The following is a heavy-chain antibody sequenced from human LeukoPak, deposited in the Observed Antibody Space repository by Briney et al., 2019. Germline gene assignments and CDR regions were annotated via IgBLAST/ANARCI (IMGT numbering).Heavy chain of an antibody. J-gene: IGHJ4*02. CDR1: GFTVSSNY. V-gene: IGHV3-53*01. Sequence: GGSLRLSCAASGFTVSSNYMSWVRQAPGKGLEWVSVIYSGGSTYYADSVKGRFTISRDNSKNTLYLQMNSLRAEDTAVYYCAAGYCSGGSCYRDYWGQGTLVTVSS. CDR2: IYSGGST. CDR3: AAGYCSGGSCYRDY. D-gene: IGHD2-15*01.